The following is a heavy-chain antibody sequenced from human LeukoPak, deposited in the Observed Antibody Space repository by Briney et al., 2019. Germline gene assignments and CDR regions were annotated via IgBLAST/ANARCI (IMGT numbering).Heavy chain of an antibody. CDR2: INPSGGST. Sequence: ASVKVSCKASGYTFTSYYMHWLRQAPGQGLEWMGIINPSGGSTSYAQKFQGRVTMTRDTSTSTVYMELSSLRSEDTAVYYCASSGSGSDDFDCWGQGTLVTVSS. D-gene: IGHD3-10*01. CDR3: ASSGSGSDDFDC. CDR1: GYTFTSYY. J-gene: IGHJ4*02. V-gene: IGHV1-46*01.